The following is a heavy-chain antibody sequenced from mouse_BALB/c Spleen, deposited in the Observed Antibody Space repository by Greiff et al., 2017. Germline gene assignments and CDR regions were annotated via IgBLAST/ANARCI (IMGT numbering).Heavy chain of an antibody. CDR2: IWAGGST. D-gene: IGHD2-10*01. CDR1: GLSLTSYG. Sequence: QVQLKESGPGLVAPSQSLSITCTVSGLSLTSYGVHWVRQPPGKGLEWLGVIWAGGSTNYNSALMSRLSISKDNSKSQVFLKMNSLQTDDTAMYYCAMAYYGNYDCFAYWGQGTLVTVSA. J-gene: IGHJ3*01. V-gene: IGHV2-9*02. CDR3: AMAYYGNYDCFAY.